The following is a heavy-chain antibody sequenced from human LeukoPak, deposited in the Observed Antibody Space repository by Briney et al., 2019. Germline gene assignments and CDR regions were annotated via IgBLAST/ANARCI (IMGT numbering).Heavy chain of an antibody. CDR1: GFTFSSYS. CDR2: ISYDGSNK. D-gene: IGHD6-19*01. CDR3: ARDSSGCYGHGMDV. Sequence: GGSLRLSCAASGFTFSSYSVNWVRQAPGKGLEWVAVISYDGSNKYYADSVKGRFTISRDNSKNTLYLQMNSLRAEDTAVYYCARDSSGCYGHGMDVWGQGTTVTVSS. J-gene: IGHJ6*02. V-gene: IGHV3-30*03.